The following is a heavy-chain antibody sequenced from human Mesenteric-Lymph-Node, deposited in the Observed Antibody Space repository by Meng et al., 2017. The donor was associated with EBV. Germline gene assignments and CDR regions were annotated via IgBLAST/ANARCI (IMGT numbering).Heavy chain of an antibody. CDR2: IFHTGST. CDR3: ATVGDYGDYVGLDN. CDR1: CGSTSSTKW. J-gene: IGHJ4*02. Sequence: GQLQESGPGLGKPSGPLALTCAVSCGSTSSTKWVGWVRQPPGKGLEWIGEIFHTGSTNYNPSLKSRLTMSVDKSKNQLSLKLTSVTAADTAVYYCATVGDYGDYVGLDNWGQGTLVTVSS. V-gene: IGHV4-4*02. D-gene: IGHD4-17*01.